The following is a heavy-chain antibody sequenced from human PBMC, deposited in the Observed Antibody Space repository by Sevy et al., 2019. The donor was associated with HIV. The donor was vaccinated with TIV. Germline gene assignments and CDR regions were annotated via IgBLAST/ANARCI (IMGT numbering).Heavy chain of an antibody. D-gene: IGHD3-3*01. CDR3: TRAGRFLDKGDAFDI. J-gene: IGHJ3*02. CDR1: GFTFGDYA. CDR2: IRSKAYGGTT. Sequence: GGSLRLSCTASGFTFGDYAMSWVRQAPGKGLEWEGFIRSKAYGGTTEYAASVKGRFTISRDDSKSIAYLQMNSLKTEDTAVYYCTRAGRFLDKGDAFDIWGQGTMVTVSS. V-gene: IGHV3-49*04.